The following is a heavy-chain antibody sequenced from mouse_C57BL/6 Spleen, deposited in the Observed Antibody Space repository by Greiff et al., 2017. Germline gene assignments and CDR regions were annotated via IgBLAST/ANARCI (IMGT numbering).Heavy chain of an antibody. Sequence: EVMLVESGGGLVKPGGSLKLSCAASGFTFSSYAMSWVRQTPEKRLEWVATISDGGSYTYYPDNVKGRFTISRDNAKNNLYLQMSHLKSEDTAMYYCARDPDYGSSSYYFDYWVQGTTLTVSS. CDR3: ARDPDYGSSSYYFDY. CDR1: GFTFSSYA. V-gene: IGHV5-4*01. J-gene: IGHJ2*01. D-gene: IGHD1-1*01. CDR2: ISDGGSYT.